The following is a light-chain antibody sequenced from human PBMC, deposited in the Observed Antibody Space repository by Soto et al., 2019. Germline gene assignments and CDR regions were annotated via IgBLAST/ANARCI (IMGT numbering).Light chain of an antibody. Sequence: EIVMTQSPATLSVSPCERATLSCRASQSVSSNLAWYQQKPGQAPRLLIYGASTRATGIPARFSGSGSGTEFTLTISSLQSEDFAVYYCQQYNNWPPLTFGQGTRLENK. CDR3: QQYNNWPPLT. J-gene: IGKJ5*01. CDR2: GAS. CDR1: QSVSSN. V-gene: IGKV3-15*01.